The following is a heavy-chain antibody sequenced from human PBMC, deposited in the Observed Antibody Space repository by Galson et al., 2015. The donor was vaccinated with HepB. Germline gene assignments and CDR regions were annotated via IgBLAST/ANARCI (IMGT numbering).Heavy chain of an antibody. Sequence: SLRLSCAASGFTFSNYAMSWVRQAPGKGLEWVSSISGSGGNTYYADSVKGRFTISRDNSKTTLYLQMNSLRAEDTAVYYCAKAMGQYCNGTCPYTAPDYWGQGTLVTVSS. J-gene: IGHJ4*02. CDR3: AKAMGQYCNGTCPYTAPDY. CDR1: GFTFSNYA. D-gene: IGHD2/OR15-2a*01. CDR2: ISGSGGNT. V-gene: IGHV3-23*01.